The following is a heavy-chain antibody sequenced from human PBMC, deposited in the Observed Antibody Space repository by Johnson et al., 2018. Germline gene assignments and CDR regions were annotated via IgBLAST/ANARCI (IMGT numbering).Heavy chain of an antibody. Sequence: QVQLVESGGGVVQPGRSLRLSCAASGFSFSTYGMHWVRQAPGKGLEWVAVIWSDGIIKYYADSVKGRFTISRDNSKNTLYLQMKSLRAEDTAVYYCARETIMMIRGVIGAGDYYYGMDVWGQGTTVTVSS. CDR3: ARETIMMIRGVIGAGDYYYGMDV. J-gene: IGHJ6*02. CDR2: IWSDGIIK. CDR1: GFSFSTYG. V-gene: IGHV3-33*01. D-gene: IGHD3-10*01.